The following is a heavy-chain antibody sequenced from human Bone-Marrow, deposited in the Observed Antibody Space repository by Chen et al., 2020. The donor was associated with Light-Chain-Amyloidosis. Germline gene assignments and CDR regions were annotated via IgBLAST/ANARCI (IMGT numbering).Heavy chain of an antibody. CDR3: ARRRDGYNFDY. Sequence: EVQLEQSGQEVKKPGESLKIYCKGSGYTIPNYWIGWVRQMPGKGLEWMGVIYPDDSDARYSPSFEGQVTISADKSITTAYLQWRSLKASDTAMYYCARRRDGYNFDYWGQGTLVTVS. CDR1: GYTIPNYW. V-gene: IGHV5-51*01. CDR2: IYPDDSDA. D-gene: IGHD5-12*01. J-gene: IGHJ4*02.